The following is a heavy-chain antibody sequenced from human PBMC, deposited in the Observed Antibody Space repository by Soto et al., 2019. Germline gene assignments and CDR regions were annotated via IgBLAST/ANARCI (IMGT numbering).Heavy chain of an antibody. CDR3: ARDDVVAAAGRDYYGMDV. V-gene: IGHV3-53*01. J-gene: IGHJ6*02. Sequence: GGSLRLSCAASGFTVSSNYMSWVRQAPGKGLEWVSVIYSGGSTYYADSVKGRFTISRDNSKNTLYLQMNSLRAEDTAVYYCARDDVVAAAGRDYYGMDVWGQGTTVTVSS. D-gene: IGHD6-13*01. CDR1: GFTVSSNY. CDR2: IYSGGST.